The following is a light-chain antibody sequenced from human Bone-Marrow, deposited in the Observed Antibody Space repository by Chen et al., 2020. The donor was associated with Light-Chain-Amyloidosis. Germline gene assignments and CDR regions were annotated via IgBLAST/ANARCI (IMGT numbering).Light chain of an antibody. J-gene: IGLJ2*01. Sequence: HSVLSQPPSVSGAPGQTVTISCTWRSSNIVAAYYVHWYRQLPGTAPKLLIYGNNNRPSGVPYRFSGAKSGTSASLAITGRQAEDEADDYCQSYDSSLIASVFGGGTKLTVL. CDR1: SSNIVAAYY. V-gene: IGLV1-40*01. CDR2: GNN. CDR3: QSYDSSLIASV.